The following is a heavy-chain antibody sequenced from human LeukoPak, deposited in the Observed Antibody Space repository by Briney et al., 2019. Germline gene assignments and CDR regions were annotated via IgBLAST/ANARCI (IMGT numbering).Heavy chain of an antibody. CDR2: INPNSGGT. D-gene: IGHD6-19*01. V-gene: IGHV1-2*02. Sequence: ASVKVSCEASGYTFTGYYMHWVRQAPGQGLEWMGWINPNSGGTNYAQKFQGRVTMTRDTSISTAYMELSRLRSDDTAVYYCAPRIAVAGSDFDYWGQGTLATVSS. CDR1: GYTFTGYY. CDR3: APRIAVAGSDFDY. J-gene: IGHJ4*02.